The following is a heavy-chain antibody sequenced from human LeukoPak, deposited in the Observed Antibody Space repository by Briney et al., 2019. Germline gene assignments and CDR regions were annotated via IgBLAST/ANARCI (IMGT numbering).Heavy chain of an antibody. CDR2: IYYSGST. CDR3: ARESQFNAFDI. Sequence: SQTLSLTCTVSGGSISSGDYYCSWIRQPPGKGLEWVGSIYYSGSTYYNPSLKRRVTISVDTSKNQFSQKLSSVTAADTAVYYCARESQFNAFDIWGQGKMVTVSS. CDR1: GGSISSGDYY. V-gene: IGHV4-30-4*08. J-gene: IGHJ3*02.